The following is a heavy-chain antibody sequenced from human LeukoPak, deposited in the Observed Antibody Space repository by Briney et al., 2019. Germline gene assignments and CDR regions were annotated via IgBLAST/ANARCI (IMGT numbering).Heavy chain of an antibody. J-gene: IGHJ4*02. D-gene: IGHD2-15*01. CDR2: IKQDGSEQ. CDR3: AGGQGWLLDY. CDR1: GFTFSSYW. V-gene: IGHV3-7*05. Sequence: GGSLRLSCAASGFTFSSYWMTWVRRAPGKGLEWAANIKQDGSEQYYVDSVRGRFTISRDNAKNSLFLQMNSLRVEDTAVYYCAGGQGWLLDYWGQGALVTVSS.